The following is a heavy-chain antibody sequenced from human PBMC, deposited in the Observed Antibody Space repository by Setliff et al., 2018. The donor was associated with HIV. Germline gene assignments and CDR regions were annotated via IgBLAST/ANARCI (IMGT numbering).Heavy chain of an antibody. V-gene: IGHV4-39*01. CDR3: ARHPALGWRIYGAFDI. J-gene: IGHJ3*02. D-gene: IGHD3-16*01. CDR1: GGSIRDSKYF. Sequence: SAPLSLPCAVSGGSIRDSKYFWGWIRQSPGKGLEWIGSIYYRGSAYYSPSLKSRVTISVDTSKNHFSLKLNSVTAADTAVFSCARHPALGWRIYGAFDIWGPGRRVTVSS. CDR2: IYYRGSA.